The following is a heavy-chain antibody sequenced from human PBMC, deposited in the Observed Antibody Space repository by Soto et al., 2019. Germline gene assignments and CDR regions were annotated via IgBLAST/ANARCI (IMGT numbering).Heavy chain of an antibody. J-gene: IGHJ6*02. D-gene: IGHD6-19*01. Sequence: SETLSLTCAVYGGSFSCYYWSWIRQPPGKGLEWIGEINHSGSTNYNPSLKSRVTISVDTSKNQFSLKLSSVTAADTAVYYCARGWTYSSGWYSGYYYGMDVWGQGTTVTVSS. CDR2: INHSGST. CDR3: ARGWTYSSGWYSGYYYGMDV. V-gene: IGHV4-34*01. CDR1: GGSFSCYY.